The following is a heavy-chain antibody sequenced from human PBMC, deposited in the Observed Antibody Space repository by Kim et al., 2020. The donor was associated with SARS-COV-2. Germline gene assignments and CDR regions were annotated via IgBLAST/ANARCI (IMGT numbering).Heavy chain of an antibody. V-gene: IGHV3-30*03. D-gene: IGHD5-18*01. CDR3: ARDSYRYDS. Sequence: GGSLRLSCAASGFPFNIFAMHWVRQAPGKGLEWVSFISRDTIATYYADPVKGRFIVSRDDSTNMLYLQLNNLRAEDSAVYYCARDSYRYDSWGRGTLVT. CDR1: GFPFNIFA. CDR2: ISRDTIAT. J-gene: IGHJ4*02.